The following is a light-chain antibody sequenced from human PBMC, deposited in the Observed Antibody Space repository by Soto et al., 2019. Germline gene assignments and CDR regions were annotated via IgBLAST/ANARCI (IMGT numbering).Light chain of an antibody. V-gene: IGLV2-11*01. CDR3: SSYAGSNNWV. CDR1: SSDVGAYNY. Sequence: QSALTQPRSVSGSPGQSVTISCTGTSSDVGAYNYVSWYQQYPGKAPKLMIYDVTKRPSGVPDRFSGSKSGSTASLTVSGLQAEDEADYYCSSYAGSNNWVFGGGTKLTVL. CDR2: DVT. J-gene: IGLJ3*02.